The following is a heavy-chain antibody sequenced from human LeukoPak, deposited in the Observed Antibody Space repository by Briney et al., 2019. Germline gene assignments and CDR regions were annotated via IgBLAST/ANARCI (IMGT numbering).Heavy chain of an antibody. CDR3: AKDIKAAGDYYYYGMDV. D-gene: IGHD6-13*01. CDR1: GFTFDDYT. Sequence: PGGSLRLSCAASGFTFDDYTMHWVRQAPGKGLEWVPLISWDGGSTYYADSVKGRFTISRDNSKNSLYLQMNSLRTEDTALYYCAKDIKAAGDYYYYGMDVWGQGTTVTVSS. J-gene: IGHJ6*02. CDR2: ISWDGGST. V-gene: IGHV3-43*01.